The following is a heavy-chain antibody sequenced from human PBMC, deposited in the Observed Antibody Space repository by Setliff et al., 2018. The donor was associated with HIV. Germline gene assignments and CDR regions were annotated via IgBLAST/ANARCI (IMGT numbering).Heavy chain of an antibody. CDR1: GGSLSGFY. D-gene: IGHD4-17*01. CDR3: ARGLRNYYGDDTGHFDY. Sequence: SETLSLTCAVYGGSLSGFYWNWIRQSPGKGLEWTGEINHSGSTNYNPSLKSRVTISVDTSKNQFSLKLSSVTAADTAVYYCARGLRNYYGDDTGHFDYWGQGTLVTVS. V-gene: IGHV4-34*01. CDR2: INHSGST. J-gene: IGHJ4*02.